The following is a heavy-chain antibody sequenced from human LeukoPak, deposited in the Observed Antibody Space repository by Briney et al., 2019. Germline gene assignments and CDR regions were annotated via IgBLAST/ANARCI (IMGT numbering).Heavy chain of an antibody. D-gene: IGHD2-15*01. CDR3: ARDSAGLAFDI. Sequence: PGGSLRLSCAASGFTFSSYSMNWVRQAPGKGLEWVSSISSSSSYTYYADSVRGRFTISRDNAKSSLYLQMNSLRAEDTAVYYCARDSAGLAFDIWGQGTMVTVSS. CDR2: ISSSSSYT. CDR1: GFTFSSYS. J-gene: IGHJ3*02. V-gene: IGHV3-21*01.